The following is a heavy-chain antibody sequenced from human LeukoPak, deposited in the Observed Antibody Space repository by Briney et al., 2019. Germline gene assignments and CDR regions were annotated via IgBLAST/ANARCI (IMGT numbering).Heavy chain of an antibody. CDR2: IIPIFGTA. D-gene: IGHD2-2*01. V-gene: IGHV1-69*05. Sequence: SVKVSCKASGGTFNSYAISWVRQAPGQGLEWMGGIIPIFGTANYAQKFQGRVTITTDESTSIAYMELSSLRSEDTAVYSCARAKYCNSTSCFFLDTFDIWGQGTMVTVSS. CDR1: GGTFNSYA. CDR3: ARAKYCNSTSCFFLDTFDI. J-gene: IGHJ3*02.